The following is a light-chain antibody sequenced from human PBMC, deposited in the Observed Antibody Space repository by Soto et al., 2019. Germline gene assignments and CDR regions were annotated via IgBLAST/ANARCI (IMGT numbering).Light chain of an antibody. CDR3: QQYSDWPLT. V-gene: IGKV3-15*01. CDR1: QGVSSF. Sequence: EIVMTQSPATLSVSPGERATLSCLASQGVSSFLAWYQQRPGQAPRLLIYGASTRATGIPARFSGSGSGTEFILTISSLQSEDFAVYYCQQYSDWPLTFGGGTKVEIK. J-gene: IGKJ4*01. CDR2: GAS.